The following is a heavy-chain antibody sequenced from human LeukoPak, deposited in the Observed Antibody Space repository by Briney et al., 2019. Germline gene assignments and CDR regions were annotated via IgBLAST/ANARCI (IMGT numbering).Heavy chain of an antibody. CDR1: GGTFSSYA. CDR3: ARAYCGGDCYSVDWFDP. J-gene: IGHJ5*02. D-gene: IGHD2-21*01. V-gene: IGHV1-69*05. Sequence: GASVKVSCKASGGTFSSYAISWVRQAPGQGLEWMGRIIPIFGTANYAQKFQGRVTITTDESTSTAYMELSSLRSDDTAVYYCARAYCGGDCYSVDWFDPWGQGTLVTVSS. CDR2: IIPIFGTA.